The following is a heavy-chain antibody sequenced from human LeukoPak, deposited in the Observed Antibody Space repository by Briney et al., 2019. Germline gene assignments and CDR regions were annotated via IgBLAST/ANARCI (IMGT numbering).Heavy chain of an antibody. D-gene: IGHD2-2*01. CDR2: INPNSGGT. CDR3: ARVIVVVPAAIAGDAFDI. V-gene: IGHV1-2*02. CDR1: EYTFTDYY. J-gene: IGHJ3*02. Sequence: GASVKVSCKASEYTFTDYYIHWVRQAPGQGLEWMGWINPNSGGTNYAQKFQGRVTMTRDTSISTAYMELSRLRSDDTAVYYCARVIVVVPAAIAGDAFDIWGQGTMVTVSS.